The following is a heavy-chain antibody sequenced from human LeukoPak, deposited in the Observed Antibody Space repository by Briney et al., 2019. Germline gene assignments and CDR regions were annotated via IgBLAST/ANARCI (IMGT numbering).Heavy chain of an antibody. V-gene: IGHV3-48*02. CDR3: ARAMRSGYDY. CDR2: IGSSSSPI. J-gene: IGHJ4*02. CDR1: GFTFRNYG. Sequence: GGSLRLSCAASGFTFRNYGMNWVRQAPGKGLEWVSYIGSSSSPIYYADSVKGRFTISRDNAKNSLYLQMNSLRDEDTAVYFCARAMRSGYDYWGQGTLVTVSS. D-gene: IGHD5-12*01.